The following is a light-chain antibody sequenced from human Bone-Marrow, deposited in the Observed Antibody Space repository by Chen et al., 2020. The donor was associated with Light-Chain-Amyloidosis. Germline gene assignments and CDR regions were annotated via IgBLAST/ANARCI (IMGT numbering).Light chain of an antibody. Sequence: AIRLTQSPSSFPASTGDRVTLTCRASQGISSYLAWYQQKPGQAPKLLIYAASNVQSGVPSRFSGSGSGTDFTLTISCLQSEEVATYYCQQDESYPLTFGGGTKVEIK. V-gene: IGKV1-8*01. CDR2: AAS. CDR1: QGISSY. J-gene: IGKJ4*01. CDR3: QQDESYPLT.